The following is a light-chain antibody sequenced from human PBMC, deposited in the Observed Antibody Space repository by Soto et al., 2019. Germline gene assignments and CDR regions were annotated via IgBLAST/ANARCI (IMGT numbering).Light chain of an antibody. V-gene: IGKV3-20*01. CDR1: QSVSSDY. CDR3: QQYGSSPLT. Sequence: EMVLTQSPGTLSLSPGERATLSCRASQSVSSDYLAWYQQKPGQTPRLLMYGAYNRATGIPDRFSGSGFGADFTLTISRLEPEDFAVYYCQQYGSSPLTFGPGTKVDIK. CDR2: GAY. J-gene: IGKJ3*01.